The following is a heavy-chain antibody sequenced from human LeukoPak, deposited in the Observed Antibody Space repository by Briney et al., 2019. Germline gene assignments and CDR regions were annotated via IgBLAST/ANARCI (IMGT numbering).Heavy chain of an antibody. CDR3: ARGHLYYGSGSYYNGPSYDAFDI. V-gene: IGHV4-34*01. Sequence: SETLSLTCAVYGGSFSGYYWSWIRQPPGKGLEWIGEINHSGSTNYNPSLKSRVTISVDTSKNQFSLKLSSVTAADTAVYYCARGHLYYGSGSYYNGPSYDAFDIWGQGTMVTVSS. CDR1: GGSFSGYY. CDR2: INHSGST. J-gene: IGHJ3*02. D-gene: IGHD3-10*01.